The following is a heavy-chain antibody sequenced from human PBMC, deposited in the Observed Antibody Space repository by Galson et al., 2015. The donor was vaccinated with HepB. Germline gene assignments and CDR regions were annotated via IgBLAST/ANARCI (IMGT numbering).Heavy chain of an antibody. CDR2: IHGAGVT. D-gene: IGHD2/OR15-2a*01. CDR3: ARAEVFLRRGYPYYYGLDV. V-gene: IGHV3-53*01. Sequence: SLRLSCAVSGFTGSTNYMSWVRQAPGKGLDWVSLIHGAGVTRYAESVKGRFTISRDNSKNTMYLQMNSPRVEDTAVYYCARAEVFLRRGYPYYYGLDVWGHGTTVTVSS. J-gene: IGHJ6*02. CDR1: GFTGSTNY.